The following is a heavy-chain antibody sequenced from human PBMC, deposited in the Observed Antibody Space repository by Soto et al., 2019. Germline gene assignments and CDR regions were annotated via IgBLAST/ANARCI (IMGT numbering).Heavy chain of an antibody. CDR2: ISGDSVYI. Sequence: GGSLRLSCAASGLTFSSHSMNWVRQAPGKGLEWVSSISGDSVYILHADSVKGRFTISRDNAKNSVYLEMNSLRDEDTAVYYFGSVITAAYLSCGTDVWGQGTTVTVSS. CDR1: GLTFSSHS. D-gene: IGHD1-26*01. CDR3: GSVITAAYLSCGTDV. V-gene: IGHV3-21*01. J-gene: IGHJ6*02.